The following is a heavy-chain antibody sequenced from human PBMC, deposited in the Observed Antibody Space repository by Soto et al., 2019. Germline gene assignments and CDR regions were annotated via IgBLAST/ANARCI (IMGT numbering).Heavy chain of an antibody. CDR2: VSPYNGDT. CDR1: GYTFTTYG. V-gene: IGHV1-18*04. CDR3: AREVGHMDV. J-gene: IGHJ6*02. Sequence: ASVKVSCKAFGYTFTTYGVNWVRQAPGQGLEWMGWVSPYNGDTTYAQKVQGRVTMTTDTSTRTAYLELRSLRFDDTAVYYCAREVGHMDVWGQGTTVTVSS.